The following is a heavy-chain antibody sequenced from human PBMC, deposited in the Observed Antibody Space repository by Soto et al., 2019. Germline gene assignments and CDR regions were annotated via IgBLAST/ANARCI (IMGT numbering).Heavy chain of an antibody. Sequence: QVQLVESGGGVVQPGRSLRLSCAASGFTFSSYAMHWVRQAPGKGLEWVAVISYDGSNKYYADSVKGRFTISRDNSKNKLYLQMNSRRAEDTAVYYCARDRGSSGYYYAHFDYWGQGTLVTVSS. V-gene: IGHV3-30-3*01. D-gene: IGHD3-22*01. CDR1: GFTFSSYA. CDR2: ISYDGSNK. J-gene: IGHJ4*02. CDR3: ARDRGSSGYYYAHFDY.